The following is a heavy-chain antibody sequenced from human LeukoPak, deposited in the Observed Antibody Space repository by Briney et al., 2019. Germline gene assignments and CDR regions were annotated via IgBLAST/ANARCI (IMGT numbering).Heavy chain of an antibody. CDR2: IYYSGST. J-gene: IGHJ5*02. CDR1: GGSISSYY. Sequence: SETLSLTCTVSGGSISSYYWNWIRQPPGKGLEWIGYIYYSGSTNYNPSLKSRVTISVDTSKNQFSLKLSSVTAADTAVYYCARAGGWYVRWFDPWGQGTLVTVSS. CDR3: ARAGGWYVRWFDP. D-gene: IGHD6-19*01. V-gene: IGHV4-59*12.